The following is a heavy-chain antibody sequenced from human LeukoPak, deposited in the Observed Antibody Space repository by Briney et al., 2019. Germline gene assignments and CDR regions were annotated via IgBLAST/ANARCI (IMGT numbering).Heavy chain of an antibody. CDR3: ARDTYRQWLTQGGYFQH. V-gene: IGHV3-48*01. D-gene: IGHD6-19*01. J-gene: IGHJ1*01. CDR2: ISSSSSTI. Sequence: PGGSLRLSCAASGFTFSSYSMNWVRQAPGKGLEWVSYISSSSSTIYYADSVKGRFTISRDNAKNSLYLQMNSLRAEDTAVYYCARDTYRQWLTQGGYFQHWGQGTLVTVSS. CDR1: GFTFSSYS.